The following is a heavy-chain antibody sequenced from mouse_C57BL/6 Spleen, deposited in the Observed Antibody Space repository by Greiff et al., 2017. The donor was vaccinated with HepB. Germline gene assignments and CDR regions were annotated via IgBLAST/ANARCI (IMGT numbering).Heavy chain of an antibody. CDR1: GFTFSSYT. V-gene: IGHV5-9*01. J-gene: IGHJ3*01. Sequence: DVMLVESGGGLVKPGGSLKLSCAASGFTFSSYTMSWVRQTPEKRLEWVATISGGGGNTYYPDSVKGRFTISRDNAKNTLYLQMSSLRSEDTALYYCARQGGYDYDEAWFAYWGQRTLVTVSA. D-gene: IGHD2-4*01. CDR3: ARQGGYDYDEAWFAY. CDR2: ISGGGGNT.